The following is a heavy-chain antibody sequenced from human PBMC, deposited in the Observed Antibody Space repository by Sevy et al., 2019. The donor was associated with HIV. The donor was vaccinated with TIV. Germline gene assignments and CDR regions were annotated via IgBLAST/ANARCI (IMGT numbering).Heavy chain of an antibody. CDR2: ISSSSSYI. CDR3: ARECFKKGAFDI. J-gene: IGHJ3*02. V-gene: IGHV3-21*01. Sequence: GGSLRLSCAASGFTFSSYSMNWVRQAPGKGLEWVSSISSSSSYIYYADSVKGRFTISRDNAKNSLYLQMNSLRAEDTAVYYCARECFKKGAFDIWGQGTMVTVSS. D-gene: IGHD3-10*02. CDR1: GFTFSSYS.